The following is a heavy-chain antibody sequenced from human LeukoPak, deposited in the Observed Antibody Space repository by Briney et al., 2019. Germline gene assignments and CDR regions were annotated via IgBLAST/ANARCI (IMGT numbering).Heavy chain of an antibody. CDR3: ARASVRWSLVITWFDP. Sequence: ASVKVSCKASGYTFTSYDINWVRQATGQGLEWMGWMNPNSGNTDYAQKFQGRVTMTRNTSISTAYMELSSLRSEDTAVYYCARASVRWSLVITWFDPWGQGTLVTVSS. D-gene: IGHD2-15*01. CDR2: MNPNSGNT. V-gene: IGHV1-8*01. J-gene: IGHJ5*02. CDR1: GYTFTSYD.